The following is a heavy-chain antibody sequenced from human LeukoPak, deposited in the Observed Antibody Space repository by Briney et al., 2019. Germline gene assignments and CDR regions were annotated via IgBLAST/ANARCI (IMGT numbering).Heavy chain of an antibody. J-gene: IGHJ5*02. V-gene: IGHV4-61*02. CDR2: IYTSGST. Sequence: SETLSLTCTVSGGSISSGSYYWSWIRQPAGKGLEWIGRIYTSGSTNYNPSLKSRVTISVDTSKNQFSLKLSSVTAADTAVYYCARDDLGGWFDPWGQGILVTVSS. CDR1: GGSISSGSYY. CDR3: ARDDLGGWFDP.